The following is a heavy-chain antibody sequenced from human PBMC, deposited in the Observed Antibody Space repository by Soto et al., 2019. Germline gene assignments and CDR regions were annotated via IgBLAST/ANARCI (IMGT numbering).Heavy chain of an antibody. V-gene: IGHV1-3*01. CDR1: GYTFTSYG. CDR2: INAGNGNT. J-gene: IGHJ6*02. D-gene: IGHD3-22*01. Sequence: ASVKVSCKASGYTFTSYGIHWVRRAPGQRLEWTGWINAGNGNTKYSEKFQGRVTITRDTSASTAYLELSSLRSEDTAVYYCARDPNDGSAYYHHYYYGMDVWGQGTTVTVSS. CDR3: ARDPNDGSAYYHHYYYGMDV.